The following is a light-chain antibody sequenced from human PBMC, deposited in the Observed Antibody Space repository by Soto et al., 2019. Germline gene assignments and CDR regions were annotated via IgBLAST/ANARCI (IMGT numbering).Light chain of an antibody. J-gene: IGKJ4*01. Sequence: DNQMTQSPSTLSASVGDRVTITCRASQSISTWLAWYQQKPGKAPKLLIYKASGLESGVPSRFSGSGSGTDFTLTISSLQPDDFATYYCQQYNSYSPLTFGGGTKVEIK. CDR3: QQYNSYSPLT. CDR1: QSISTW. V-gene: IGKV1-5*03. CDR2: KAS.